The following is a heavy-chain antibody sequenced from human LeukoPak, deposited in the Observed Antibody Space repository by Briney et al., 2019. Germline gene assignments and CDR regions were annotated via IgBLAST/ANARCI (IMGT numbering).Heavy chain of an antibody. D-gene: IGHD1-26*01. J-gene: IGHJ5*02. CDR3: ARDNSVGDNAWWFDP. Sequence: GGSLRLSCEASGFTFTKFWMSWVRQAPGKGLEWVANIQEDGKKENYVDSVRGRFTISRDNAMNSLYLQMHSLRADDTAIYYCARDNSVGDNAWWFDPWGQGTLVTVSS. V-gene: IGHV3-7*03. CDR2: IQEDGKKE. CDR1: GFTFTKFW.